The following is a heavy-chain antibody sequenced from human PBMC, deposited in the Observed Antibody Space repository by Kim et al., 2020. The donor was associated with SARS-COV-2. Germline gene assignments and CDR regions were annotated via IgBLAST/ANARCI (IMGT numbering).Heavy chain of an antibody. V-gene: IGHV1-69*13. CDR3: ARVRGEPDIVVVPAANYWYFDL. CDR1: GGTFSSYA. D-gene: IGHD2-2*01. Sequence: SVKVSCKASGGTFSSYAISWVRQAPGQGLEWMGGIIPIFGTANYAQKFQGRVTITADESTSTAYMELSSLRSEDTAVYYCARVRGEPDIVVVPAANYWYFDLWGRGTLVTVSS. J-gene: IGHJ2*01. CDR2: IIPIFGTA.